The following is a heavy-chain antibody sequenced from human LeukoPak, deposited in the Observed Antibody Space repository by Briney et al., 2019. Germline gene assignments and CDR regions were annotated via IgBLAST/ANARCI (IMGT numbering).Heavy chain of an antibody. V-gene: IGHV3-21*01. CDR2: LSSGSSYM. D-gene: IGHD2-8*01. CDR1: GFTFSSYS. J-gene: IGHJ5*02. Sequence: GGSLRLSCAASGFTFSSYSMNWVRQAPGKGLEWVSSLSSGSSYMYYADSVKGRFTISRDNSKNTLYLQMNSLRAEDTAVYYCARDRCTNGVCLVFDPWGQGTLVTVSS. CDR3: ARDRCTNGVCLVFDP.